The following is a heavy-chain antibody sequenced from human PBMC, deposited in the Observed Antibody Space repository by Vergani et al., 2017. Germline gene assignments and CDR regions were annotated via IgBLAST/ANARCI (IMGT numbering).Heavy chain of an antibody. CDR3: ANHSXVEWLVELGWIVA. CDR2: IYYSGST. CDR1: GASIRSSNYY. D-gene: IGHD6-19*01. Sequence: QLQLQESGPGLVKPSATLSLTCTVSGASIRSSNYYWGWIRQPPGKGLEWIASIYYSGSTYYNPSLKSRVTISVDTSKNSFSLKLSSVTAADTAVYSCANHSXVEWLVELGWIVAWCQGILVTVSS. V-gene: IGHV4-39*01. J-gene: IGHJ5*02.